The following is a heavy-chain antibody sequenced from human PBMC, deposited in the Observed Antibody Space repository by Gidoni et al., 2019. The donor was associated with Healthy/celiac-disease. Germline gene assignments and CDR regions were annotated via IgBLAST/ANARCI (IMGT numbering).Heavy chain of an antibody. V-gene: IGHV3-49*04. CDR2: IRSKAYGGTT. CDR3: TRGADILTGYPFFDY. J-gene: IGHJ4*02. D-gene: IGHD3-9*01. CDR1: GFTFGDYA. Sequence: EVQLVESGGGLVQPGRSLRLSCPASGFTFGDYAMSWVRQAPGKGLEWVGFIRSKAYGGTTEYAASVKGRFTISRDDSKSIAYLQMNSLKTEDTAVYYCTRGADILTGYPFFDYWGQGTLVTVSS.